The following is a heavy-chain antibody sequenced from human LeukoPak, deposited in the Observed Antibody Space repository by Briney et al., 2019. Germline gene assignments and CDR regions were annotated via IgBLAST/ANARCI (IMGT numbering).Heavy chain of an antibody. Sequence: GGSLRLPCAASGFTFDDYGMSWVRQAPGKGLEWVSGINWNGGSTGYADSVKGRFTISRDNAKNSLYLQMNSLRAEDTALYYCARAHSSGWYNAFDIWGQGTMVTVSS. CDR2: INWNGGST. CDR3: ARAHSSGWYNAFDI. V-gene: IGHV3-20*04. J-gene: IGHJ3*02. CDR1: GFTFDDYG. D-gene: IGHD6-19*01.